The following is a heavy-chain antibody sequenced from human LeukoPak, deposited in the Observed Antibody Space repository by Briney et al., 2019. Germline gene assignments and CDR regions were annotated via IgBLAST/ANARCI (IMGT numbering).Heavy chain of an antibody. J-gene: IGHJ4*02. D-gene: IGHD6-13*01. CDR1: GFTFAGYA. CDR3: AKDGYSSSWYYFDH. CDR2: VSRSGGST. Sequence: GGSLRLSCAASGFTFAGYAMNWVRQAPGKGLDWVSAVSRSGGSTYYADSVKGRFTISRDNSKNTLYLQMNSLRGGDTAVYYCAKDGYSSSWYYFDHWGQGTLVTVSS. V-gene: IGHV3-23*01.